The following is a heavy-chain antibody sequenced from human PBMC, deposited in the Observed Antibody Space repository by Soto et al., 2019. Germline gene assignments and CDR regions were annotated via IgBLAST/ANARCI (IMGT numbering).Heavy chain of an antibody. V-gene: IGHV3-21*01. CDR1: EFTFSAYS. J-gene: IGHJ5*02. CDR3: ARERQVGPSSGRFDP. CDR2: ISSTGSYI. Sequence: GGSLRLSCAASEFTFSAYSMNWVRQAPGRGLEWVSSISSTGSYIFYADFVRGRFTISRDNAKNSLYLQMSSLRAEDTAVYYCARERQVGPSSGRFDPWGQGTLVTVSS.